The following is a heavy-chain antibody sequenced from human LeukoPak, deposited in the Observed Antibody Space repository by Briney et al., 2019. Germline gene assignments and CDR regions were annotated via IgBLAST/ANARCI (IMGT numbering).Heavy chain of an antibody. CDR1: GYTFTSYY. J-gene: IGHJ4*02. CDR2: INACNGNT. V-gene: IGHV1-18*04. D-gene: IGHD5-18*01. CDR3: ARVQRGYSYGNVDY. Sequence: ASVKVSCKASGYTFTSYYMNWVRQAPGQGLEWMGIINACNGNTNYAQNFQGRVTMTTDTSTSTAYMDLRSLRSEDTAVYYCARVQRGYSYGNVDYWGQGKGVTV.